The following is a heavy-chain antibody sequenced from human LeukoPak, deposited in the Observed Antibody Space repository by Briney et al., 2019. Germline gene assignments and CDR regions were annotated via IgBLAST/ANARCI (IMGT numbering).Heavy chain of an antibody. CDR1: GFPLSRHG. CDR3: VKWTNYYFAL. CDR2: ISSNGIDT. Sequence: PGGSLRLSCVVSGFPLSRHGMHWVRQAPGXGLEDVSAISSNGIDTLYANSVKGRFTVSRDDYKNTVYLQMGSLRAEDMAVYYCVKWTNYYFALWGRGTLVTVSS. D-gene: IGHD2-8*01. V-gene: IGHV3-64*01. J-gene: IGHJ2*01.